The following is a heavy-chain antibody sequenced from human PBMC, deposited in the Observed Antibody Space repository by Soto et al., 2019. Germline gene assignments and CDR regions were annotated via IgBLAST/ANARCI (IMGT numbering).Heavy chain of an antibody. D-gene: IGHD7-27*01. V-gene: IGHV4-34*01. CDR2: INQSGST. Sequence: PSKSLSVTRAVYGGFFSGYYWGWIRQPPGKGLEWIGEINQSGSTNYKSSLKSRVTISVDTSKNQFSLKLSSVTAADTAVYYCAAADWGHNFYYGMDVWGQLPTFTVS. J-gene: IGHJ6*02. CDR1: GGFFSGYY. CDR3: AAADWGHNFYYGMDV.